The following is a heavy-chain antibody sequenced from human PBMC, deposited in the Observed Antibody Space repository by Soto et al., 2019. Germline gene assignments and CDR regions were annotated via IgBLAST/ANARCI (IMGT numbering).Heavy chain of an antibody. CDR2: IYHSGST. CDR3: ARGLVGATDNWSDP. J-gene: IGHJ5*02. D-gene: IGHD1-26*01. CDR1: GYSISSGYY. Sequence: SETRSLACAVSGYSISSGYYWGWIRQAPGKGRGWIGSIYHSGSTYYNPSLKSRVTISVDTSKNQFSLKLSSVTAADTAVYYCARGLVGATDNWSDPWGQRTLVNVSS. V-gene: IGHV4-38-2*01.